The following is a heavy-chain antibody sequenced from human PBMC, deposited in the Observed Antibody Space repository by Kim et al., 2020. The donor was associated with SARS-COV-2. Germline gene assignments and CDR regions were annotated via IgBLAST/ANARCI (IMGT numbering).Heavy chain of an antibody. D-gene: IGHD2-2*03. CDR3: ARAGYCSSTSCDHAQKYYYYGMDV. Sequence: ASVKVSCKASGYTFTGYYMHWVRQAPGQGLEWMGWINPNSGGTNYAQKFQGRVTMTRDTSISTAYMELSRLRSDDTAVYYCARAGYCSSTSCDHAQKYYYYGMDVWGQGTTVTVSS. V-gene: IGHV1-2*02. J-gene: IGHJ6*02. CDR1: GYTFTGYY. CDR2: INPNSGGT.